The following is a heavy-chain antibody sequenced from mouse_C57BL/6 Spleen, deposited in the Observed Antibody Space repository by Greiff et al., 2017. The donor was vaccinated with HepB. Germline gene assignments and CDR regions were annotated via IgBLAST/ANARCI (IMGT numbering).Heavy chain of an antibody. CDR1: GYAFSSSW. CDR2: IYPGDGDT. Sequence: QVQLQQSGPELVKPGASVKISCKASGYAFSSSWMNWVKQRPGKGLEWIGRIYPGDGDTNYNGKFKGKATLTADKSSSTAYMQLSSLTSEDSAVYFCARSLLSNYWGQGTSVTVSS. CDR3: ARSLLSNY. V-gene: IGHV1-82*01. J-gene: IGHJ4*01. D-gene: IGHD2-10*01.